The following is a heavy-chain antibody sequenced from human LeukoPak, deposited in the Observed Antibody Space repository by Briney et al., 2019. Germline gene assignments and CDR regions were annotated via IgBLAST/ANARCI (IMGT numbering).Heavy chain of an antibody. J-gene: IGHJ3*02. D-gene: IGHD1-26*01. CDR3: ARECHHSGSYYIDAFDI. CDR1: GGSISSGSYY. CDR2: IYTSGST. V-gene: IGHV4-61*02. Sequence: ASQTLSLTCTVSGGSISSGSYYWSWIRQPAGKGLEWIGRIYTSGSTNYNPSLKSRVTISVDTSKNQFSLKLSSVTAADTAVCYCARECHHSGSYYIDAFDIWGQGTMVTVSS.